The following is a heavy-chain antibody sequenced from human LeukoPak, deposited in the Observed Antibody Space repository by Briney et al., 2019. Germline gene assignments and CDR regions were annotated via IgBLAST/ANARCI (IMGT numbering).Heavy chain of an antibody. Sequence: GGSLRVSSADPLDSPCVATGCTGRQAPEKGLEWVSTIIGGGGGTYYADSVKGRSTISRDDSKNTLYLQMNSLRAEDTAVYYCVKDLGRYRNNCFAYWGQGTLVTVSS. CDR1: DSPCVATG. D-gene: IGHD1-26*01. J-gene: IGHJ4*02. V-gene: IGHV3-23*01. CDR2: IIGGGGGT. CDR3: VKDLGRYRNNCFAY.